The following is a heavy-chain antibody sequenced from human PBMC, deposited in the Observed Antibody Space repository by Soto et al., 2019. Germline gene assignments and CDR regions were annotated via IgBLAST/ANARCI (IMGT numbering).Heavy chain of an antibody. CDR1: GYSFTSYD. D-gene: IGHD6-13*01. CDR3: ARGSYSSSWH. J-gene: IGHJ4*02. Sequence: ASVKVSCKTSGYSFTSYDINWVRQATGQGLEWMGWMNPNSGNTGYAQNFQGRVSMTRNTSISTAYMELSSLKSEDSAVYYCARGSYSSSWHWGQGTLVTVSS. CDR2: MNPNSGNT. V-gene: IGHV1-8*01.